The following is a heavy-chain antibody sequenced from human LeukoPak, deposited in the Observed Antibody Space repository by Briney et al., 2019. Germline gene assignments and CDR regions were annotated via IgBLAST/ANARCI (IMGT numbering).Heavy chain of an antibody. CDR1: GGSISSYY. Sequence: SETLSLTCTVSGGSISSYYWSWVRQPPGKGLEWVGYIYYSGSTNYNPSLKGRVTISVDTSKNQFSLKLSSVTAADTAVYYCARESSSGWPTIDYWGQGTLVTVSS. J-gene: IGHJ4*02. D-gene: IGHD6-19*01. CDR2: IYYSGST. CDR3: ARESSSGWPTIDY. V-gene: IGHV4-59*01.